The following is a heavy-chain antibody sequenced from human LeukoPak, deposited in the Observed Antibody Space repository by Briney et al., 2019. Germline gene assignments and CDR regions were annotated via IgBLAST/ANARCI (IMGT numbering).Heavy chain of an antibody. V-gene: IGHV3-7*01. CDR3: ARCITGWDYYYMDV. J-gene: IGHJ6*03. CDR1: GFTFSSYW. Sequence: AGGSLRLSCAASGFTFSSYWMSWVRQAPGKGLEGVANIKQDGSEKYYVDSVKGRFTISRDNAKNSLYLQMNSLRAEDTAVYYCARCITGWDYYYMDVWGKGTTVTVSS. D-gene: IGHD1-20*01. CDR2: IKQDGSEK.